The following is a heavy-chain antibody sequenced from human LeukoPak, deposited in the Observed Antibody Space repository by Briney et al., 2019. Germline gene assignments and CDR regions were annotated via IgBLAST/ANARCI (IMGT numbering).Heavy chain of an antibody. CDR2: INPNSGGT. Sequence: ASVKVSCKASGYTFTGYYMHWVRQAPGQGLEWMGWINPNSGGTNYAQKFQGRVTMSTDTSTSTAYMELRSLRSDDTAVYYCARDRVGEWELLGSVVFDIWGQGTMVTVSS. CDR1: GYTFTGYY. J-gene: IGHJ3*02. D-gene: IGHD1-26*01. V-gene: IGHV1-2*02. CDR3: ARDRVGEWELLGSVVFDI.